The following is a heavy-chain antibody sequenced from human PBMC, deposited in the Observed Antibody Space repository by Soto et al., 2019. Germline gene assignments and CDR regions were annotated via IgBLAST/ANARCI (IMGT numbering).Heavy chain of an antibody. J-gene: IGHJ4*01. D-gene: IGHD2-15*01. CDR3: ARYCSGGGCSSKSLDY. CDR1: GGSISGSF. Sequence: PSETLSLTCTVSGGSISGSFWTWVRQPPWKGLEWIGYVHSSGSTSYNPSLKSRVTILVDTSKNQFSLKLSSVTAADTAIYYCARYCSGGGCSSKSLDYWGQGTLVTVSS. CDR2: VHSSGST. V-gene: IGHV4-59*01.